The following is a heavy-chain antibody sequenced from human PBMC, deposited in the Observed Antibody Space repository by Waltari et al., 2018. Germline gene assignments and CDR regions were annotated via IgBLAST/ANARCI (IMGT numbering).Heavy chain of an antibody. D-gene: IGHD2-15*01. CDR1: GGSLSSPW. J-gene: IGHJ4*02. V-gene: IGHV4-4*07. CDR2: IYISGTT. Sequence: QLQESGPRLVKPSETLSLTCSVSGGSLSSPWWSWIRQPAGKGLEWIGRIYISGTTNKKPSLESRITVSLDTPKNQFSLKRTSVSAADTAVYYCARQATSWSGFDYWGPGIQVTVSS. CDR3: ARQATSWSGFDY.